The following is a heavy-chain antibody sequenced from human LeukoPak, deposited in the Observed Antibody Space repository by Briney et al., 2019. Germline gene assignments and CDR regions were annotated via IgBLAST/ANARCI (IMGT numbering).Heavy chain of an antibody. V-gene: IGHV4-39*01. J-gene: IGHJ4*02. Sequence: SETLSLTCTVSGGSISSSSYYWGWIRQPPGKGLEWIGSIYYSGSTYYNPSLKSRVTISVDTSKNQFSLKLSSVTAADTAVYYCARIWATPEYYFDYWGQGTLVTVSS. CDR1: GGSISSSSYY. CDR2: IYYSGST. CDR3: ARIWATPEYYFDY. D-gene: IGHD3-16*01.